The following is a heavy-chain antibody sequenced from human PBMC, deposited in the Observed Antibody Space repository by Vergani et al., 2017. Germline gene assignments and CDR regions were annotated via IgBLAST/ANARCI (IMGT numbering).Heavy chain of an antibody. CDR3: ASARGVVLVPAAPRGWFDP. CDR2: INHSGST. CDR1: GGSFSGYY. D-gene: IGHD2-2*01. J-gene: IGHJ5*02. Sequence: QVQLQQWGAGLLKPSETLSLTCAVYGGSFSGYYWSWIRQPPGKGLEWIGEINHSGSTNYNPSLKSRVTISVDTSKNQFSLKLSSVTAADTAVYYCASARGVVLVPAAPRGWFDPWGQGTLVTVSS. V-gene: IGHV4-34*01.